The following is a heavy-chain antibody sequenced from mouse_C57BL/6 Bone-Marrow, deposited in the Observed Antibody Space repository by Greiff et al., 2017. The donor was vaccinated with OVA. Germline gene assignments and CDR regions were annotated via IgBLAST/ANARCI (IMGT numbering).Heavy chain of an antibody. CDR3: TPSLYYGNYEGFAY. CDR2: IDPEDGDT. CDR1: GFTFTDYY. J-gene: IGHJ3*01. V-gene: IGHV14-1*01. Sequence: VQLQQSGAELVRPGASVKLSCTASGFTFTDYYMHWVKQRPEQGLEWIGRIDPEDGDTEYAPKFQGQATMTADTSSNTAYLQRSSLTSEDTAVYYCTPSLYYGNYEGFAYWGQGTLVTVSA. D-gene: IGHD2-1*01.